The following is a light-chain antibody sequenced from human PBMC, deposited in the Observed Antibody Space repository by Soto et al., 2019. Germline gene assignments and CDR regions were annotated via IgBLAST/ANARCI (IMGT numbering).Light chain of an antibody. Sequence: QSVLTQPPSASGTPGQTIAISCSGGSSNIGSHTVNWYQHLPGTAPRLLIYSNTQRPSGVPDRFSGSKSGNSASLAISGLQSEYEGDYYCAAGDDSLNGVVFGGGTKLAVL. CDR3: AAGDDSLNGVV. CDR2: SNT. J-gene: IGLJ2*01. V-gene: IGLV1-44*01. CDR1: SSNIGSHT.